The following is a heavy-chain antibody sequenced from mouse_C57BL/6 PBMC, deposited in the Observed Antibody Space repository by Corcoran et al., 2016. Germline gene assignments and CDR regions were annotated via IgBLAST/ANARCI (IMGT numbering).Heavy chain of an antibody. Sequence: QIQLVQSGPELKKPGETVKISCKASGYTFTTYGMSWVKQVPGKGLKWMGWINTYSGVPTYADDFKGRFAFSLETSASTAYLQINNLKNEDTATCFCARNAGTGWYFDVWGTGTTVTVSS. CDR2: INTYSGVP. D-gene: IGHD4-1*01. J-gene: IGHJ1*03. CDR3: ARNAGTGWYFDV. CDR1: GYTFTTYG. V-gene: IGHV9-3*01.